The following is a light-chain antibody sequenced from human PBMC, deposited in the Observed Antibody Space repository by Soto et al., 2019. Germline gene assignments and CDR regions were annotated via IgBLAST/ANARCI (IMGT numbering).Light chain of an antibody. CDR3: QESHSFLWGT. CDR2: GAS. Sequence: DIQMTQSPSSLSASVGDRVTITCRTSQSISTSLNWYQKKPGKAPKVLIYGASSLHSGVPSRFSGGGSGTEFTLTISSLQPEDFATYFCQESHSFLWGTFGPGTKVEIK. J-gene: IGKJ1*01. V-gene: IGKV1-39*01. CDR1: QSISTS.